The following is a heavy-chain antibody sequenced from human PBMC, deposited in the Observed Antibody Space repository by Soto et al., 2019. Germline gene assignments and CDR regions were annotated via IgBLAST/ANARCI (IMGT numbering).Heavy chain of an antibody. V-gene: IGHV3-30-3*01. CDR3: ATEDESSDHAGTFQH. J-gene: IGHJ1*01. CDR2: ISKEGNK. CDR1: GFIFSTYV. D-gene: IGHD3-22*01. Sequence: QVQLVESGGDVGQPGRSLRLSCAASGFIFSTYVMHWVREAPGKGLEWVALISKEGNKQYADSVKDRFTVSRDNSKSNLNLEMNSLRVEDTATYYCATEDESSDHAGTFQHWGQGTLVSVSP.